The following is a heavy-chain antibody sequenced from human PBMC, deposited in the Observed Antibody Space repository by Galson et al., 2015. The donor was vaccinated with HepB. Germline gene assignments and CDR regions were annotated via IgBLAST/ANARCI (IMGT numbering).Heavy chain of an antibody. CDR3: ARVLFGGETFSPFDY. V-gene: IGHV3-30*03. D-gene: IGHD3-10*01. CDR2: VSYDGSKR. J-gene: IGHJ4*01. CDR1: GFTFSSYA. Sequence: SLRLSCAASGFTFSSYAFHWVRQAPGKGLEWVALVSYDGSKRYYSDSVKGRFTISRDSSKNRIYLQLSSLRPEDTAVYYCARVLFGGETFSPFDYWGLGTQVTVSS.